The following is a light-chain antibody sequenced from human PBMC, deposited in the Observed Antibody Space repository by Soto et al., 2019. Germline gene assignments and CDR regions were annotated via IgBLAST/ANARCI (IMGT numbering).Light chain of an antibody. CDR1: QSVRSS. CDR3: QQYNSWPET. J-gene: IGKJ1*01. V-gene: IGKV3-15*01. CDR2: DAS. Sequence: EIVMTQSPGTLSVSPGERATLFCRASQSVRSSLAWYQQKPGQAPRLFIYDASPRATGIPARFSGSGSGTEFTLTISSLQSEDFAVYYCQQYNSWPETFGQGTKVDIK.